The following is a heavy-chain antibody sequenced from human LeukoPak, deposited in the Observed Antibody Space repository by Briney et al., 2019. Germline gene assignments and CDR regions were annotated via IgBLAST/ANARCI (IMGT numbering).Heavy chain of an antibody. CDR2: IRSSSTTI. CDR1: GFTFRNAW. CDR3: AELGITMIGGV. V-gene: IGHV3-48*04. Sequence: SGGSLRLSCAASGFTFRNAWMSWVRQAPGKGLEWVSYIRSSSTTIYYADSVKGRFTISGDNAKSSLYLQMNSLRAEDTAVYYCAELGITMIGGVWGKGTTVTISS. D-gene: IGHD3-10*02. J-gene: IGHJ6*04.